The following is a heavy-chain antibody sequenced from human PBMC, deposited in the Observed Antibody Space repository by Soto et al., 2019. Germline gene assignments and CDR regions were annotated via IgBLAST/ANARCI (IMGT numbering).Heavy chain of an antibody. Sequence: QLQLQESGPGLVKPSETLSLTCTVSRGSISSSSYYWGWIRQPPGKGLEWIGSIYYSGSTYYNPSPKTRANISVDTSKNQFSVELGPVTAADTAVYYCARTGLYDFWSGPQCNWFDPWGQGTLVTVAS. CDR3: ARTGLYDFWSGPQCNWFDP. CDR1: RGSISSSSYY. D-gene: IGHD3-3*01. J-gene: IGHJ5*02. V-gene: IGHV4-39*01. CDR2: IYYSGST.